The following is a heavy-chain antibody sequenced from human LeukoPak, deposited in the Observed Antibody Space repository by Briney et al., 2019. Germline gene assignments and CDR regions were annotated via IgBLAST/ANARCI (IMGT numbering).Heavy chain of an antibody. CDR2: VSTDGSTT. J-gene: IGHJ4*02. V-gene: IGHV3-74*01. D-gene: IGHD4-17*01. Sequence: PGGSLRLSCAASGFTFSRHWMHWVRQAPGKGLVGVSRVSTDGSTTTYADFVEGRFTISRDNAKNTLYLQMDSLRAEDTAVYYCARGEDYGDPYWGQGTLVTVSS. CDR1: GFTFSRHW. CDR3: ARGEDYGDPY.